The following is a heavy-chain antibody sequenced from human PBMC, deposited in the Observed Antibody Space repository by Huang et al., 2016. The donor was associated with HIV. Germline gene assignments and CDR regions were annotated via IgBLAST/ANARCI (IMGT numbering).Heavy chain of an antibody. Sequence: QVRLEQWGKGVVKPSETLSLTCAVYGASFSSYFWSWIRQSPVKGLEWIGEKKHGGPTNYSPCFQSRVIRSADIAKNQFSLSLRAMTAADAAMYYCARLPTPSYYDTWSLSSVEEDFFFFNMDLWGQGTPVIVSS. CDR2: KKHGGPT. D-gene: IGHD3-3*01. CDR3: ARLPTPSYYDTWSLSSVEEDFFFFNMDL. J-gene: IGHJ6*02. V-gene: IGHV4-34*02. CDR1: GASFSSYF.